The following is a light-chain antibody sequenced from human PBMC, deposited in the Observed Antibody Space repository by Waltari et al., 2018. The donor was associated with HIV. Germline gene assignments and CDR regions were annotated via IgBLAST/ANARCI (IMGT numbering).Light chain of an antibody. Sequence: QSVLTQPPSASGTPGKRVTISCSGSSSNIGSKYVYWYQQLPGTAPKRLIYRNNHRPSGVPDRFSGSNSGTSASLAISGLRSEDEADYYCAAWDDSLSGLVFGGGTKLTVL. CDR3: AAWDDSLSGLV. J-gene: IGLJ3*02. V-gene: IGLV1-47*01. CDR1: SSNIGSKY. CDR2: RNN.